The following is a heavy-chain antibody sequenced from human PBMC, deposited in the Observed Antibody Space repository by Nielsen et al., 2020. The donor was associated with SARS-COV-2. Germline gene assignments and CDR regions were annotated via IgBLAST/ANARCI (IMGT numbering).Heavy chain of an antibody. V-gene: IGHV3-7*03. Sequence: GESLKISCAASGFNFSTYWMSWVRQAPGKGLEWVANIKQDGSEKYFIDSVKGRFTISRDNAKNSLYLQMNSLRAEDTAVYYCARGSFGEVLSPFDYWGQGTLVTVSS. CDR2: IKQDGSEK. D-gene: IGHD3-10*01. CDR3: ARGSFGEVLSPFDY. J-gene: IGHJ4*02. CDR1: GFNFSTYW.